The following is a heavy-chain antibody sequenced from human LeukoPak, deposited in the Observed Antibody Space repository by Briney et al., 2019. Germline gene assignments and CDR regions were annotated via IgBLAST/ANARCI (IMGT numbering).Heavy chain of an antibody. Sequence: GGSLRLSCAASGFTFSSYAMSWVRQAPGKGLEWVSAISGSGGSTYYADSVKGRFTISRDNSKNTLYLQMNSLRAKDTAVYYCAKGEQLVQFPFDYWGQGTLVTVSS. CDR3: AKGEQLVQFPFDY. D-gene: IGHD6-13*01. V-gene: IGHV3-23*01. J-gene: IGHJ4*02. CDR2: ISGSGGST. CDR1: GFTFSSYA.